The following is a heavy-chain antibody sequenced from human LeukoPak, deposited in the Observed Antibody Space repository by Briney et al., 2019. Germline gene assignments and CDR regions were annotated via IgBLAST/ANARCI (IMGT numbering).Heavy chain of an antibody. CDR3: AREGYSYGGDY. D-gene: IGHD5-18*01. CDR2: INPSGGST. V-gene: IGHV1-46*01. Sequence: GASAKVSCKASGYTFTSYYMHWVRQAPGQGLEWMGIINPSGGSTSYAQKFQGRVTMTRDTSTSTVYMELSSLRSEDTAVYYCAREGYSYGGDYWGQGTLVTVSS. J-gene: IGHJ4*02. CDR1: GYTFTSYY.